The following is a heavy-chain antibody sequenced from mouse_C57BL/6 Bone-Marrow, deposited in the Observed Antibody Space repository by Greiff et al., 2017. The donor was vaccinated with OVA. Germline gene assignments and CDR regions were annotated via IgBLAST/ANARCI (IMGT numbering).Heavy chain of an antibody. CDR2: INYDGSST. J-gene: IGHJ1*03. V-gene: IGHV5-16*01. Sequence: EVQVVESEGGLVQPGSSMKLSCTASGFTFSDYYMAWFRQVPEKGLEWVANINYDGSSTYYLDSLKSRFIISRDNAKNILYLQMSSLKSEDTATYYCAREGGDYYGSSYGYWYFDVWGTGTTVTVSS. D-gene: IGHD1-1*01. CDR1: GFTFSDYY. CDR3: AREGGDYYGSSYGYWYFDV.